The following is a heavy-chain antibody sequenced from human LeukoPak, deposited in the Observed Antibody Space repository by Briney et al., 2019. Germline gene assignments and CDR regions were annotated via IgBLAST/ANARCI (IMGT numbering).Heavy chain of an antibody. CDR2: INHSGST. CDR1: GGSFSGYY. Sequence: PSETLSLTCAVYGGSFSGYYWSWIRQPPGKGLEWIGEINHSGSTNYNPSLKSRVNISVDTSKNQFSLKLSSVTAADTAVYYCARRRMVLWFGVYRNWGQGTLVTVSS. J-gene: IGHJ4*02. V-gene: IGHV4-34*01. CDR3: ARRRMVLWFGVYRN. D-gene: IGHD3-10*01.